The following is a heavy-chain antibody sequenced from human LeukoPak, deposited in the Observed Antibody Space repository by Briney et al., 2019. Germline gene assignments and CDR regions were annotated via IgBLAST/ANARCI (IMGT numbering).Heavy chain of an antibody. J-gene: IGHJ4*02. D-gene: IGHD3-16*01. CDR3: VRGMGGGVSNFDY. CDR1: GFTFSSYA. V-gene: IGHV3-23*01. CDR2: ISGSGGST. Sequence: GGSLRLSCAASGFTFSSYAMSWVRQAPGKGLEWVSAISGSGGSTYYADSVKGRFTISRDNSKNTLYLQMNSLRAEDTAVYYCVRGMGGGVSNFDYWGQGTLVTVSS.